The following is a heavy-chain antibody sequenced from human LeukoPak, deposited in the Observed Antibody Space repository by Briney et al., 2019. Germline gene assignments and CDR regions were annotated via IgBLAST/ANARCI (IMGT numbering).Heavy chain of an antibody. CDR2: IYYSGST. V-gene: IGHV4-39*01. J-gene: IGHJ4*02. D-gene: IGHD1-26*01. CDR1: GGSISSSSYY. CDR3: ASRLVGATVDY. Sequence: SETLSLTCTVSGGSISSSSYYWGWIRQPPGKGLEWNGSIYYSGSTYYNPSLKRRVTISVDTSKNQFSLKLSSVTAADTAVYYCASRLVGATVDYWGQGTLVTVSS.